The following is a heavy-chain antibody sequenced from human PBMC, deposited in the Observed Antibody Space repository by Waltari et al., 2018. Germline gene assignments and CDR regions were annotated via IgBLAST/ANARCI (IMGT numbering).Heavy chain of an antibody. CDR3: ASSGSYYVPAFDI. CDR2: ISSNGGST. D-gene: IGHD1-26*01. J-gene: IGHJ3*02. CDR1: GFPFSSYA. Sequence: EVQLVESGGGLVQPGGSLRLSCAASGFPFSSYAMHLVRQAPGKGLEYVSAISSNGGSTYYADSVKGRFTISRDNSKNTLYLQMGSLRAEDMAVYYCASSGSYYVPAFDIWGQGTMVTVSS. V-gene: IGHV3-64*07.